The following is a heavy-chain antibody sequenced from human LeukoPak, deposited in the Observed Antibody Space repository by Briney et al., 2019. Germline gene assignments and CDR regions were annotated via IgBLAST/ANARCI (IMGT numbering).Heavy chain of an antibody. D-gene: IGHD4-17*01. V-gene: IGHV4-39*01. J-gene: IGHJ6*02. CDR2: VXYTENT. Sequence: SETLSLTCSVSGGXVXXTSYXXXXXRRPPGKWLEWIGSVXYTENTHYKPSLXSRVTISVDTSKNQFSLKLSSVTAADTAVYYCARSHLSDYGDYKVYYGMDVWGQGTTVTVSS. CDR3: ARSHLSDYGDYKVYYGMDV. CDR1: GGXVXXTSYX.